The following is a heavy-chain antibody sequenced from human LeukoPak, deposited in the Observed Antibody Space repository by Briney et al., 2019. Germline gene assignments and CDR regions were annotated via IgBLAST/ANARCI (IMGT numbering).Heavy chain of an antibody. V-gene: IGHV3-33*01. CDR3: ARDRGWRSGLAARRPASGMDV. D-gene: IGHD6-6*01. CDR1: GFTFSSYG. Sequence: QPGGSLRLSCAASGFTFSSYGMHWVRQAPGKGLEWVAVIWYDGSNKYYADSVKGRFTISRDNSKNTLYLQMNSLRAEDTAVYYCARDRGWRSGLAARRPASGMDVWGQGTTVTVSS. CDR2: IWYDGSNK. J-gene: IGHJ6*02.